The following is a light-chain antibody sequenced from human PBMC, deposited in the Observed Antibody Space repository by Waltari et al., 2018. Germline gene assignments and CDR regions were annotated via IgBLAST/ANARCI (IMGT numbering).Light chain of an antibody. V-gene: IGKV3-11*01. CDR3: QQRINWPPAYT. CDR2: DPA. CDR1: QSVGTY. Sequence: LVLTQSPATLSLSQGARATLSCRPSQSVGTYLACYQQKHGKAPRLLIYDPAHRSTGIPARFSGRVYWTYFTLTISSLQPEAFAVYYCQQRINWPPAYTFGQGTKLEIK. J-gene: IGKJ2*01.